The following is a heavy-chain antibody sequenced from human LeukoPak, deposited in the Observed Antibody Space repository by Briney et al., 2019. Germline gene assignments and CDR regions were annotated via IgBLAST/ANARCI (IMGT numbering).Heavy chain of an antibody. CDR1: GGSISSYY. D-gene: IGHD3-10*01. Sequence: PETLSLTCTVSGGSISSYYWSWIRQPAGKGLEWIGRIYTSGSTSYNPSLKSRVTMSVDTSKNQFSLKLSSVTAADTAVYYCARESNVLLWFGEPVWGQGTLVTVSS. CDR2: IYTSGST. CDR3: ARESNVLLWFGEPV. J-gene: IGHJ4*02. V-gene: IGHV4-4*07.